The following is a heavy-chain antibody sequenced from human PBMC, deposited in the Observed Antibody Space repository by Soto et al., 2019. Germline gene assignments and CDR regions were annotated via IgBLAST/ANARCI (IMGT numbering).Heavy chain of an antibody. CDR1: GGSISSYY. Sequence: SETLSLTCTVSGGSISSYYWSWIRQPPGKGLEWIGYIYYSGSTNYNPSLKSRVTISVDTSKNQFSLKLSSVTAADTAVYYCARIKEYYYDSSDYFLFDYWGQGTLVTVSS. D-gene: IGHD3-22*01. CDR2: IYYSGST. J-gene: IGHJ4*02. CDR3: ARIKEYYYDSSDYFLFDY. V-gene: IGHV4-59*01.